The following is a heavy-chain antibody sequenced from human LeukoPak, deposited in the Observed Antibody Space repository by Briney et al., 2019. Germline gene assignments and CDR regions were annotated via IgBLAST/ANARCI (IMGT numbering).Heavy chain of an antibody. J-gene: IGHJ5*02. D-gene: IGHD3-10*01. V-gene: IGHV4-4*02. Sequence: PSETLSLTCAVSGGSISSRNWWSWVRQPPGKGLEWIGEIYHSGSTNYNPSLKTRVTISVDKSKNQFSLKLSSVTAADTAVYYCARHIIPEPPGRFGEFSHWFDPWGQGTLVTVSS. CDR2: IYHSGST. CDR1: GGSISSRNW. CDR3: ARHIIPEPPGRFGEFSHWFDP.